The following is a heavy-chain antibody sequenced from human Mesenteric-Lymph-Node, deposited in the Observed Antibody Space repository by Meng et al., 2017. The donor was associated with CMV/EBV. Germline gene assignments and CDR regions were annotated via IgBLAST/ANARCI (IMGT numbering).Heavy chain of an antibody. CDR1: GYTFTSYY. CDR3: ARDGGGSNYYFDY. Sequence: CKASGYTFTSYYMHWVRQAPGQGLEWMGIINPSSGFTSYAQKFLVRVTMTRDTSTSTVYMELSSLRSEDTAMYYCARDGGGSNYYFDYWGQGALVTVSS. D-gene: IGHD2-15*01. V-gene: IGHV1-46*01. CDR2: INPSSGFT. J-gene: IGHJ4*02.